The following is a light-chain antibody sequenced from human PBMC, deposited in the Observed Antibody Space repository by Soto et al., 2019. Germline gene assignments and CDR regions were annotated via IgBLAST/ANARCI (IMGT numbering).Light chain of an antibody. CDR1: SSDVGAYNS. CDR3: SSSRTSTTRV. Sequence: QSALTQPASVSGSPGQSITLSCTGTSSDVGAYNSVSWYQQHPGKAPKLIIYDVSTRPSGVSNRFSGSKSGNTASLTISGLQAEDEADYYCSSSRTSTTRVFGTGTKLTVL. CDR2: DVS. J-gene: IGLJ1*01. V-gene: IGLV2-14*03.